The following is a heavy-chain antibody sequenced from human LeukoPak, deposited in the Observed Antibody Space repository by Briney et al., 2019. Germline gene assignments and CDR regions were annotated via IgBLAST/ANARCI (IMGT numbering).Heavy chain of an antibody. Sequence: SETLSLTCTVSGGSISSYYWSWIRQPPGKGLEWIGYIYYSGSTNYNPSLKSRVTISVDTSKNQFSLKLSSVTAADTAVYYCARDIYYYDTSGYAPLDYWGQGTLVTVSS. CDR3: ARDIYYYDTSGYAPLDY. V-gene: IGHV4-59*12. CDR2: IYYSGST. D-gene: IGHD3-22*01. CDR1: GGSISSYY. J-gene: IGHJ4*02.